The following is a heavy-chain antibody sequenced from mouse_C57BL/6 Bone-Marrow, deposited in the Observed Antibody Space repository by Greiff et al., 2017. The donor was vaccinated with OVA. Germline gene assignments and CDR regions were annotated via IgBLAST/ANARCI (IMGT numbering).Heavy chain of an antibody. CDR2: IDPENGDT. J-gene: IGHJ4*01. D-gene: IGHD2-4*01. Sequence: EVQRVESGAELVRPGASVKLSCTASGFNIKDDYMHWVKQRPEQGLEWIGWIDPENGDTEYASKFQGKATITADTSSNTAYLQLSSLTSEDTAVYYSTTPLGLHYAMDYWGQGTSVTVSS. CDR1: GFNIKDDY. V-gene: IGHV14-4*01. CDR3: TTPLGLHYAMDY.